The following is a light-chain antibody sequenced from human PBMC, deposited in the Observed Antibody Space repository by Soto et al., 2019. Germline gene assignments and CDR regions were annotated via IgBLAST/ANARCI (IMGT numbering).Light chain of an antibody. CDR2: DAS. V-gene: IGKV1-5*01. CDR1: HNISTY. CDR3: QRYNSYSRT. J-gene: IGKJ1*01. Sequence: DIQMTQSPSTLSASVGDSVTITCRASHNISTYLAWYQHNPGKAPKLLVYDASSLENGVPSRFSGSGSGTEFTLTISSLRPDEFATYYCQRYNSYSRTFGQGTKVEIK.